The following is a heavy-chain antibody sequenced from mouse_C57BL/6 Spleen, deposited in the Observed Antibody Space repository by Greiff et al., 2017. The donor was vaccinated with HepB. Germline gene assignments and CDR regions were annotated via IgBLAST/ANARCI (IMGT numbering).Heavy chain of an antibody. CDR1: GFTFSSYA. J-gene: IGHJ3*01. Sequence: EVKLVESGGGLVKPGGSLKLSCAASGFTFSSYAMSWVRQTPEKRLEWVATISDGGSYTYYPDNVKGRFTISRDNAKNNLYLQMSHLKSEDTAMYYCARSTMITTKAWFAYWGQGTLVTVSA. CDR2: ISDGGSYT. V-gene: IGHV5-4*03. D-gene: IGHD2-4*01. CDR3: ARSTMITTKAWFAY.